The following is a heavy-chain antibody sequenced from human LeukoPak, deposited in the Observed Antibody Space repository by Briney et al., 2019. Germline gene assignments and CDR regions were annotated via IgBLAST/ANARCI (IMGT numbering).Heavy chain of an antibody. Sequence: PSETLSLTCTVSGGSISTYYWSWIRQPPGKGLEWIGCTHYSGSTKYNPSLKSRVTISVDTSKNQFSLRLISVTAAGAALYYCARGNGDYIEYFQHWGQGTLVTVSS. CDR1: GGSISTYY. J-gene: IGHJ1*01. V-gene: IGHV4-59*01. D-gene: IGHD4-17*01. CDR3: ARGNGDYIEYFQH. CDR2: THYSGST.